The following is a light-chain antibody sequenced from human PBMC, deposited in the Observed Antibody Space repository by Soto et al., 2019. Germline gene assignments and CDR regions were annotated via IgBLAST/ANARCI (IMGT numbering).Light chain of an antibody. CDR1: QSVGSN. Sequence: EVVMTQSPATLSVSPGERTSLSCRASQSVGSNLGWYQQKPGQAPRLLIYRASTRATGIPARFSGSGSGTEFTLTISSLQSEDIAVYYCQQYAKWPLTFGGGTEVEIK. CDR2: RAS. J-gene: IGKJ4*01. CDR3: QQYAKWPLT. V-gene: IGKV3-15*01.